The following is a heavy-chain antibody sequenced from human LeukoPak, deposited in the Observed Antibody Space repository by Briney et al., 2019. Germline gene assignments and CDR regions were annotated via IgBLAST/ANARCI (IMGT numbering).Heavy chain of an antibody. CDR3: ARVYSGSWSSPGFDP. D-gene: IGHD6-13*01. J-gene: IGHJ5*02. CDR1: GYTFTSYG. Sequence: ASVKVSFKASGYTFTSYGVSWVRQAPGQGLEWMGWISAYNGNTNYAQKLQGRVTMTTDTSTSTAYMELRSLRSDDTAVYYCARVYSGSWSSPGFDPWGQGTLVTVSS. CDR2: ISAYNGNT. V-gene: IGHV1-18*01.